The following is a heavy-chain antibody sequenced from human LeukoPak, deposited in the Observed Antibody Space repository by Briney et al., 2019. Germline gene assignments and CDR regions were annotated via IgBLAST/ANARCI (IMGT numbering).Heavy chain of an antibody. CDR3: ARRTPTSWFDP. CDR2: IYTSGST. Sequence: SETLSLTRTVSGGSISSYYWSWIRQPPGKGLEWIGYIYTSGSTNYNPSLKSRVTISVDTSKNQFSLKLSSVTAADTAVYYCARRTPTSWFDPWGQGTLVTVSS. CDR1: GGSISSYY. D-gene: IGHD2-2*01. V-gene: IGHV4-4*09. J-gene: IGHJ5*02.